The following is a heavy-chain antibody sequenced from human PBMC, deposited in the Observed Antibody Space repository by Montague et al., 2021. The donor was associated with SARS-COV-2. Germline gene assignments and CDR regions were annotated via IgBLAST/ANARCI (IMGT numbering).Heavy chain of an antibody. CDR1: GGSISSYY. CDR3: ARHTSFDWLLIPKVGYYCMDV. V-gene: IGHV4-59*08. D-gene: IGHD3-9*01. CDR2: IYYSGST. Sequence: SETLSLTCTVSGGSISSYYWSWIRQPPGKGLEWIGYIYYSGSTNYNPSLKSRVTISVDTSKNQFSLKLSSVTAADTAVYCCARHTSFDWLLIPKVGYYCMDVGGQGTTVTVSS. J-gene: IGHJ6*02.